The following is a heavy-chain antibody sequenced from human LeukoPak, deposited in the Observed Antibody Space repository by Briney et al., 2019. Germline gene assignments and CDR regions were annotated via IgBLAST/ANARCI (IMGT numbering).Heavy chain of an antibody. D-gene: IGHD1-26*01. CDR1: GGSISSHY. CDR2: MHYRGNT. Sequence: SETLSLTCTVSGGSISSHYWSWIRQSPGKGLEWIGFMHYRGNTNSNPSLRSRVAISMDTSKNQFSLKMSSVTAVDTAVYYCARDSPFEWDVFGDSFDIWGQGTVVTVSS. V-gene: IGHV4-59*11. J-gene: IGHJ3*02. CDR3: ARDSPFEWDVFGDSFDI.